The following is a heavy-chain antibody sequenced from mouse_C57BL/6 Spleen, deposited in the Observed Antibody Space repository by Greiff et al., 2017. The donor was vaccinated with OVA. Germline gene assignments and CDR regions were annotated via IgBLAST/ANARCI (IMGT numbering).Heavy chain of an antibody. J-gene: IGHJ4*01. V-gene: IGHV1-42*01. CDR2: INPSTGGT. CDR1: GYSFTGYY. CDR3: ARSPYAMDY. Sequence: DVKLVESGPELVKPGASVKISCKASGYSFTGYYMNWVKQSPEKSLEWIGEINPSTGGTTYNQKFKAKATLTVDKSSSTAYMQLKSLTSEDSAVYYCARSPYAMDYWGQGTSVTVSS.